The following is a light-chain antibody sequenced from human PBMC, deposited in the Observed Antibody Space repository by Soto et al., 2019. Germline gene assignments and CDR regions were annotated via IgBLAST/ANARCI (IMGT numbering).Light chain of an antibody. CDR3: SSYTSSSVV. J-gene: IGLJ2*01. Sequence: QSVLTQPASVSGSPGQSITISCTGTSSDVGGYNYVSWRQQHPGKAPKLMIYDVSNRPSGVSNRFSGSKSGNTASLTISGLQAEDEADYYCSSYTSSSVVFGGGTKVTVL. CDR2: DVS. V-gene: IGLV2-14*01. CDR1: SSDVGGYNY.